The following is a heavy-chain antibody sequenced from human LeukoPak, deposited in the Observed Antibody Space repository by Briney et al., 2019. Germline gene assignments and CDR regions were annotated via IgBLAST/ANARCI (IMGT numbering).Heavy chain of an antibody. V-gene: IGHV3-53*01. CDR1: GFSVSSND. CDR2: IDRGGST. Sequence: PGGSLRLSCEASGFSVSSNDMSWVRQAPGKGLECVSVIDRGGSTFYADSVKGRFTISRDNSKNTLYLQMSSLRVEDTAEFYCAKRVGYGYGMDVWGQGTTVTVSS. CDR3: AKRVGYGYGMDV. D-gene: IGHD6-13*01. J-gene: IGHJ6*02.